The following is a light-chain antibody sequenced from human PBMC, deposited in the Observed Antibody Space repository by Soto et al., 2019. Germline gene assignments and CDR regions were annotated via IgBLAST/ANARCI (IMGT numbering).Light chain of an antibody. Sequence: VLTQTPLSSPVTLGQPASISCRSRQSLVYSDGNTSLSWLQQRPGQPPRLLIYQVPNRFSGVPDRFSGSGAGTDFKLKISRVEAEDVGVYSCIQFSHFQPTFGQGTKVEIK. V-gene: IGKV2-24*01. CDR2: QVP. CDR1: QSLVYSDGNTS. J-gene: IGKJ1*01. CDR3: IQFSHFQPT.